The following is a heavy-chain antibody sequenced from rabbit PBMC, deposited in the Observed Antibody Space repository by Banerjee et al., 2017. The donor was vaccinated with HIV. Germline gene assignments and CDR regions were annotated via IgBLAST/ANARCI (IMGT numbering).Heavy chain of an antibody. J-gene: IGHJ4*01. CDR2: IYSSNGDK. CDR3: ARDLAGVIGWNFNL. V-gene: IGHV1S43*01. Sequence: MCWVRQAPGKGLEWIACIYSSNGDKWYASWVNGRFTISRSTSLNTVDLKMTSLIVADTATYFCARDLAGVIGWNFNLWGPGTLVTVS. D-gene: IGHD4-1*01.